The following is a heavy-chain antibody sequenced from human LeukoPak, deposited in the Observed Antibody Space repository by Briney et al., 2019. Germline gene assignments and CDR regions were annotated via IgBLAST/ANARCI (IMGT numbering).Heavy chain of an antibody. J-gene: IGHJ6*03. CDR1: GFTFSSYA. Sequence: GGSLRLSCAASGFTFSSYAMSWVRQAPGKGLEWVSAISGSGGSTYYADSVKGRFTISRDNSKSTLYLQMNSLRAEDTAVYYCAKPRDFHYYMDVWGKGTTVIVSS. D-gene: IGHD2-21*02. V-gene: IGHV3-23*01. CDR3: AKPRDFHYYMDV. CDR2: ISGSGGST.